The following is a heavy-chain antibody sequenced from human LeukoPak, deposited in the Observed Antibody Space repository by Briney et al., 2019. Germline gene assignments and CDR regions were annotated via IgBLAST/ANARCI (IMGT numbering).Heavy chain of an antibody. J-gene: IGHJ4*02. CDR3: ASFRDGYNRYFDY. Sequence: PSETLSLTCTVSGGPISSYYWSWIRQPPGKGLEWIGYIYYSGSTNYNPSLKSRVTISVDTSKNQFSLKLSSVTAADTAVYYCASFRDGYNRYFDYWGQGTLVTVSS. D-gene: IGHD5-24*01. CDR1: GGPISSYY. V-gene: IGHV4-59*01. CDR2: IYYSGST.